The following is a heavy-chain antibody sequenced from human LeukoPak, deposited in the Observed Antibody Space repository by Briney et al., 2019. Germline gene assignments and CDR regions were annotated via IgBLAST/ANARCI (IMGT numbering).Heavy chain of an antibody. CDR3: AREPYCGGDCYSPFDY. V-gene: IGHV3-53*01. CDR2: IYSGGST. J-gene: IGHJ4*02. Sequence: GGSLRLSCAASGFTVSSNYMSWVRQAPGEGLEWVSVIYSGGSTYYADSVKGRFTISRDNSKNTLYLQMNSLRAEDTAVYYCAREPYCGGDCYSPFDYWGQGTLVTVSS. D-gene: IGHD2-21*02. CDR1: GFTVSSNY.